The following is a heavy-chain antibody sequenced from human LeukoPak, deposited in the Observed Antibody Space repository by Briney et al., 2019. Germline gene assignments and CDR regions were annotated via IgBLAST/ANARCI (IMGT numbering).Heavy chain of an antibody. CDR1: GYTFTNYD. D-gene: IGHD6-13*01. CDR3: ARTNKGSSNCDY. J-gene: IGHJ4*02. CDR2: MDPSSGNT. Sequence: ASVKVSCKASGYTFTNYDINWVRQATGQGLEWMGWMDPSSGNTGCGEKFQGRITMTRDTPINTAYMELSSLGSVDSAVYYCARTNKGSSNCDYWGQGTLVTVSS. V-gene: IGHV1-8*02.